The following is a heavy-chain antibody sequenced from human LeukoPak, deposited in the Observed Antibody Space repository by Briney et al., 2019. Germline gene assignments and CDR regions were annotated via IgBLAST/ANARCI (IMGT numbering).Heavy chain of an antibody. CDR1: GYTFTGYY. CDR3: ARDRGSGSYEFDP. Sequence: ASVKVSCKASGYTFTGYYMHWVRQAPGQGLEWMGRINPNSGGTNYAQKFQGRVTMTRDTSISTTYMELSRLRSDDTAVYYCARDRGSGSYEFDPWGQGTLVTVSS. CDR2: INPNSGGT. D-gene: IGHD1-26*01. J-gene: IGHJ5*02. V-gene: IGHV1-2*06.